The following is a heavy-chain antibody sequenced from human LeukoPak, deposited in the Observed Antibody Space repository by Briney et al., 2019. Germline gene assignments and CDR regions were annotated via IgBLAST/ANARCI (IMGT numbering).Heavy chain of an antibody. J-gene: IGHJ4*02. Sequence: SQTLSLTCTVSGGSISSGGYYWSWIRQHPGKCLEWIGYIYYSGSTYYKPSLKSRVTISVDTSKNQFSLKLSYVTGAETAVYYCAATIYDFWSGFFDYWGQGTLVTVSS. CDR3: AATIYDFWSGFFDY. CDR1: GGSISSGGYY. D-gene: IGHD3-3*01. CDR2: IYYSGST. V-gene: IGHV4-31*03.